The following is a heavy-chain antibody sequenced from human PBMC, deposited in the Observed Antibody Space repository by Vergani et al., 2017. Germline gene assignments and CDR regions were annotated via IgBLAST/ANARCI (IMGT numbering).Heavy chain of an antibody. J-gene: IGHJ5*02. V-gene: IGHV4-39*01. CDR3: SRHSTVEWLVKLGWIDP. Sequence: QLQLQESGPGLVKPPATLSLTCSVSGASIRSSNYYWGWIRQPPGKWLEWISSIYYSGSTYYNPSLKSRVTIHVETSKNQFSLKLSSVTAADTAVYFCSRHSTVEWLVKLGWIDPWGQGILVTVSS. D-gene: IGHD6-19*01. CDR2: IYYSGST. CDR1: GASIRSSNYY.